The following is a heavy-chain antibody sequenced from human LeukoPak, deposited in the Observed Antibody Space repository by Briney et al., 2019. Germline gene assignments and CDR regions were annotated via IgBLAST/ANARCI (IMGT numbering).Heavy chain of an antibody. CDR2: IWNDGSNQ. J-gene: IGHJ4*02. D-gene: IGHD6-13*01. V-gene: IGHV3-33*01. CDR3: ARGGIAAADIDY. Sequence: GGSLRLSCAASGFTFSTYGMHWVRQAPGKGLEWVAVIWNDGSNQYYADSVKGLFTITRDISKNTLHLQMNSLRAEDTAIYYCARGGIAAADIDYWGQGTLVTVSS. CDR1: GFTFSTYG.